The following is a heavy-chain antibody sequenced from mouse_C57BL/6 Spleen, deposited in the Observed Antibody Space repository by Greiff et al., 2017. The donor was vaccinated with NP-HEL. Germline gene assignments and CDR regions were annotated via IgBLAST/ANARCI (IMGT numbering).Heavy chain of an antibody. V-gene: IGHV1-53*01. D-gene: IGHD2-1*01. Sequence: QVQLQQPGTELVKPGASVKLSCKASGYTFTSYWMHWVKQRPGQGLEWIGNINPSNGGTNYNEKFKSKATLTVDKSSSTAYMQLSSLTSEDSAVYYCAREGAIYYGNFTSLYYAMDYWGQGTSVTVSS. J-gene: IGHJ4*01. CDR3: AREGAIYYGNFTSLYYAMDY. CDR2: INPSNGGT. CDR1: GYTFTSYW.